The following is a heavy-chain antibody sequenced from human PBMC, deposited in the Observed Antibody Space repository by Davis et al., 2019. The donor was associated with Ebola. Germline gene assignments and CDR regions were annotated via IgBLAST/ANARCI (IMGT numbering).Heavy chain of an antibody. CDR1: GFTFRSYS. D-gene: IGHD6-19*01. CDR3: AGGESGWDASDI. V-gene: IGHV3-48*04. Sequence: GESLKISCAASGFTFRSYSMNWVRQAPGKGLEWVSYISSTSGTIYYADSVKGRFTVSRDNAKNSLSLQMDSLRAEDTAVYYCAGGESGWDASDIWGRGTMVTVSS. CDR2: ISSTSGTI. J-gene: IGHJ3*02.